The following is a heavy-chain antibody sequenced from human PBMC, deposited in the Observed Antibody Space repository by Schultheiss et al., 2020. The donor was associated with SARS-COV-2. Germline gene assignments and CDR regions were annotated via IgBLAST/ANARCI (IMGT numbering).Heavy chain of an antibody. Sequence: GESLKISCAASGFTFSNYEMNWVRQAPGKGLEWVSYISSGGSTIYYADSVKGRFTISRDNSKNTLYLQMNSLRVEDTAVYYCARDLMSGETVLVAIDYWGQGTLVTVSS. CDR2: ISSGGSTI. CDR3: ARDLMSGETVLVAIDY. D-gene: IGHD2-8*02. V-gene: IGHV3-48*03. CDR1: GFTFSNYE. J-gene: IGHJ4*02.